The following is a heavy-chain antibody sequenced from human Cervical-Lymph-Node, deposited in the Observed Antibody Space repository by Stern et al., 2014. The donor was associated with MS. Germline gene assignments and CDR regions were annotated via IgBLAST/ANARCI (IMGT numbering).Heavy chain of an antibody. J-gene: IGHJ3*02. D-gene: IGHD3-10*01. CDR1: GGTFSSYA. CDR2: INPIIGTA. Sequence: VQLEESGAEVKKPWSSVKVSCKASGGTFSSYALSWVRQAPGQGLEWVGGINPIIGTANYAQKFPGRVTISSDTSITTVYMEVSSLRSEDTAVYYCARDQRHYGSGHYAFDIWGQGTMVTVSS. CDR3: ARDQRHYGSGHYAFDI. V-gene: IGHV1-69*06.